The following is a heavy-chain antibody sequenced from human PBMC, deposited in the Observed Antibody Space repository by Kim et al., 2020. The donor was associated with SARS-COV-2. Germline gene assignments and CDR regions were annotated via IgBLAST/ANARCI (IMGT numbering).Heavy chain of an antibody. CDR3: AKDQPSGRIAAAGIWDYYYYGMDV. Sequence: GGSLRLSCAASGFTFSSYAMSWVRQAPGKGLEWVSAISGSGGSTYYADSVKGRFTISRDNSKNTLYLQMNSLRAEDTAVYYCAKDQPSGRIAAAGIWDYYYYGMDVWGQWTTVTVSS. CDR2: ISGSGGST. CDR1: GFTFSSYA. D-gene: IGHD6-13*01. J-gene: IGHJ6*02. V-gene: IGHV3-23*01.